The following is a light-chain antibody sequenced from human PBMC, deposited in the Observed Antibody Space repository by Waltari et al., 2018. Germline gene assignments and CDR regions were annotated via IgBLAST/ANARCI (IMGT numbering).Light chain of an antibody. CDR3: QTWDTGIRV. CDR2: VNSDCSH. CDR1: GGHTYYA. J-gene: IGLJ3*02. Sequence: QLVVTQSPSASASLGASVKLNCTLSGGHTYYAITWHQQQPQKGPRFLMKVNSDCSHNTGDGIPDRFSGSSSGAERYLTISSLQSEDEADYHCQTWDTGIRVFGGGTKLIVL. V-gene: IGLV4-69*01.